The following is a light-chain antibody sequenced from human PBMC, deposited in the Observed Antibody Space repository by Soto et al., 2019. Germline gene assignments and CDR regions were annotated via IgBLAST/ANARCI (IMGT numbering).Light chain of an antibody. CDR1: QSISSY. Sequence: ETVLTQSPATLSLSPGERATLSCRASQSISSYLAWYQQKPGQAPRLLIYDASNSATGIPARFSGSGSGTDFTLTISSLEPEDFAVYYCQQRSNWPPITFGQGTRLEI. V-gene: IGKV3-11*01. J-gene: IGKJ5*01. CDR2: DAS. CDR3: QQRSNWPPIT.